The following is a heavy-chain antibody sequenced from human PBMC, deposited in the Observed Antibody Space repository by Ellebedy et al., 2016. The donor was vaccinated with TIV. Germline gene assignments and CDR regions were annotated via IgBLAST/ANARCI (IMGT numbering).Heavy chain of an antibody. CDR2: ISAYNGDT. J-gene: IGHJ6*02. CDR1: GNTFTSYS. Sequence: AASVKVSCKASGNTFTSYSITWVRQAPGQGLEWMGWISAYNGDTNYAQMLQGRVTMTTDTSTTTAYTELRSLRSDDTAVYYCAREGQGMDVWGQGTTVTVSS. CDR3: AREGQGMDV. V-gene: IGHV1-18*01.